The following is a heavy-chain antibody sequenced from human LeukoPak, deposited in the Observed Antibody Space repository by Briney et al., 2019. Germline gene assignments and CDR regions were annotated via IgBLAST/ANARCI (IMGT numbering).Heavy chain of an antibody. CDR3: AKTTTGYSSGRYPAWPIDY. CDR1: GFSFSSYS. D-gene: IGHD2-15*01. Sequence: GGSLRLSCAASGFSFSSYSMSWVRQAPGKGLEWVSGINGSGGSTYYADSVKGRFTMSRDNSKNTVYLQMDSLRVEDTAIYYCAKTTTGYSSGRYPAWPIDYWGQGTLVTVSS. V-gene: IGHV3-23*01. CDR2: INGSGGST. J-gene: IGHJ4*02.